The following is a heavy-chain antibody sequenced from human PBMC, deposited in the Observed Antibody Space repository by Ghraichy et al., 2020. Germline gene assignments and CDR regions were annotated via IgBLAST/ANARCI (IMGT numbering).Heavy chain of an antibody. V-gene: IGHV3-48*02. CDR2: ITSPSNTI. CDR3: ARDSSTFSY. D-gene: IGHD2-2*01. Sequence: WGSLRLSCGASGFTFSGSTMSCVRQAPGKGLAWVSSITSPSNTIYYADSVKGRFTVSRDNAKNSLFLQMNSLRDEDTAVYYCARDSSTFSYWGQGTLVPVSS. J-gene: IGHJ4*02. CDR1: GFTFSGST.